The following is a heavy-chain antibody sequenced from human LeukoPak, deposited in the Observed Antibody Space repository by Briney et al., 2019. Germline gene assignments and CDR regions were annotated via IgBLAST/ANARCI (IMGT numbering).Heavy chain of an antibody. CDR3: ARGAPGISAADY. V-gene: IGHV3-23*01. Sequence: GGSLRLSCAASGFTFGSYAMSWVRQAPGKGLEWVSVISNSAGSTFYADSVKGRFTISRDNSKNTLYLQMNSLRAEDTAVYYCARGAPGISAADYWGQGTLVTVSS. CDR2: ISNSAGST. D-gene: IGHD6-13*01. CDR1: GFTFGSYA. J-gene: IGHJ4*02.